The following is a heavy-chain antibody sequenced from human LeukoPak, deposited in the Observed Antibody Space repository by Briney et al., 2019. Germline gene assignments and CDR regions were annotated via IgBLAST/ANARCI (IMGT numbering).Heavy chain of an antibody. V-gene: IGHV3-23*01. D-gene: IGHD4-23*01. CDR2: ISATGGTI. CDR3: AKAAGANSASARFDD. Sequence: GGSLRLSCAASGFTLRSYSMNWVRQAPGKGLEWVSAISATGGTIYYADSVKGRFTVSRDNSKDTVYLQMNSLRAEDTAVYYCAKAAGANSASARFDDWGQGTLVTVSS. J-gene: IGHJ4*02. CDR1: GFTLRSYS.